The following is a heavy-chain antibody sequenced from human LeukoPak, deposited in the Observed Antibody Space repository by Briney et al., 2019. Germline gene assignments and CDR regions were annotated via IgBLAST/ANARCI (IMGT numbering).Heavy chain of an antibody. CDR3: ARDRLRYSSSWYGGKDY. Sequence: GGSLRLSCAASGFTFSSYAMHWVRQAPGKGLEWVAVISYDGSNKYYADSVKGRFTISRDNSKNTLYLQMNSLRAEDTAVYYCARDRLRYSSSWYGGKDYWGQGTLVTVSS. V-gene: IGHV3-30-3*01. D-gene: IGHD6-13*01. J-gene: IGHJ4*02. CDR2: ISYDGSNK. CDR1: GFTFSSYA.